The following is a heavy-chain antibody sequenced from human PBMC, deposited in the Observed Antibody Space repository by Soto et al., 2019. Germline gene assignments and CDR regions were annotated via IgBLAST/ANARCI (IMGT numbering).Heavy chain of an antibody. D-gene: IGHD2-21*01. CDR1: GFTFSSYA. V-gene: IGHV3-23*01. CDR3: AKDQGGRAYCGGDCEPDY. J-gene: IGHJ4*02. Sequence: EVQLLESGGGLVQPGGSLRLSCAASGFTFSSYAMSWVRQAPGKGLEWVSAISGSGGSTYYADSVKGRFTISRDNSKNTLDLQMNSLRAEDTAVYYCAKDQGGRAYCGGDCEPDYWGQGTLVTVSS. CDR2: ISGSGGST.